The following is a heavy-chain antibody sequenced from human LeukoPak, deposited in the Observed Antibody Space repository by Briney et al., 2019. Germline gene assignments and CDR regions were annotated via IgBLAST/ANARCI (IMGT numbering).Heavy chain of an antibody. CDR2: ITYDGSSK. CDR1: GFTFSSYA. D-gene: IGHD6-13*01. CDR3: AKCVYSNIYYWFDP. Sequence: GGSLRLSCAAPGFTFSSYAMHWVRQAPGKGLEWVAVITYDGSSKYYADSVKGRFTISRDNSKNTLYLQLNSLRTEDTAVYYCAKCVYSNIYYWFDPWGQGTLVSVSS. V-gene: IGHV3-30*18. J-gene: IGHJ5*02.